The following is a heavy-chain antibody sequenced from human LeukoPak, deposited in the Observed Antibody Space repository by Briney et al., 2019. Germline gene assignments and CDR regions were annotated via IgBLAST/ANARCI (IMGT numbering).Heavy chain of an antibody. CDR2: IYYSGST. J-gene: IGHJ4*02. D-gene: IGHD4/OR15-4a*01. V-gene: IGHV4-39*07. CDR1: GGSISSSSYY. Sequence: SETLSLICTVSGGSISSSSYYWGWIRQPPGKGLEWIGSIYYSGSTFYNPSLKSRVTMSVDASKNQFSLKLSSVTAADTAVYYCATGVFFGALDYWGQGTLVTVSS. CDR3: ATGVFFGALDY.